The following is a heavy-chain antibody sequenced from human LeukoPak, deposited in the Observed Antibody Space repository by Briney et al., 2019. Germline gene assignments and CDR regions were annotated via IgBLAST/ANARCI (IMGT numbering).Heavy chain of an antibody. D-gene: IGHD3-22*01. CDR3: ASLGGYYYDSSGYLHAFDI. CDR1: GGSFSGYY. V-gene: IGHV4-34*01. J-gene: IGHJ3*02. Sequence: SETLSLTCAVYGGSFSGYYWSWIRQPPGKGLEWIGEINHSGSTNYNPSLKSRVPISVDTSKNQFSLKLSSVTAADTAVYYCASLGGYYYDSSGYLHAFDIWGQGTMVTVSS. CDR2: INHSGST.